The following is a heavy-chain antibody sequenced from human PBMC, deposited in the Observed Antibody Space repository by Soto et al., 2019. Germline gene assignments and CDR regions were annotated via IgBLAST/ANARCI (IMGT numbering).Heavy chain of an antibody. D-gene: IGHD2-2*01. CDR3: ARDHDIVVVPAAGYYYYYYMDV. Sequence: ASVKVSCKASGYTFTSYYMHWVRQAPGRGLEWMGIINPSGGSTSYAQKFQGRVTMTRDTSTSTVYMELSSLRSEDTAVYYCARDHDIVVVPAAGYYYYYYMDVWGKGTTVTVSS. V-gene: IGHV1-46*01. CDR2: INPSGGST. J-gene: IGHJ6*03. CDR1: GYTFTSYY.